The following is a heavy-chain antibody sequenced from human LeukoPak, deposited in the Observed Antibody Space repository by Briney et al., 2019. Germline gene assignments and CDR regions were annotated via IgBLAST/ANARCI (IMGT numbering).Heavy chain of an antibody. D-gene: IGHD2-2*01. CDR3: VRGTYALY. CDR1: GFTFSDYW. CDR2: IKQDGSEK. Sequence: GGSLRLSCEASGFTFSDYWLSWVRQAPGKWLEWVAKIKQDGSEKNYVDSVKGRFTISRDNAKNSLYLQMNSLRAEDTAVYYCVRGTYALYWGQGTLVSVSS. J-gene: IGHJ4*02. V-gene: IGHV3-7*01.